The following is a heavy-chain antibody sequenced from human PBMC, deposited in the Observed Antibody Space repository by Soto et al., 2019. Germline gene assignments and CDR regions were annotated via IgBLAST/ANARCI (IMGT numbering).Heavy chain of an antibody. CDR2: ISGFHGNT. CDR3: TRGGSTWSSGYFEH. CDR1: GYTFTKYG. V-gene: IGHV1-18*01. J-gene: IGHJ4*02. D-gene: IGHD6-13*01. Sequence: SVKGSCKASGYTFTKYGISWVRQPPEQGPEWMGWISGFHGNTKYARKVQGRVALTTHTSPTTAYMELRRLTSDDTAVYYCTRGGSTWSSGYFEHWGQGTLVTVSS.